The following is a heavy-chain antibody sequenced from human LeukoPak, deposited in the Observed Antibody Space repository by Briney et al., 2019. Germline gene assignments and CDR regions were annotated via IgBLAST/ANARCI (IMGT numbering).Heavy chain of an antibody. D-gene: IGHD2-21*01. CDR2: ISSSSTSI. V-gene: IGHV3-21*03. Sequence: PGGSLRLSRAASGFTFSDYTMNWVRQAPGKGLEWVSSISSSSTSIYYADSVKGRFTISRDNAKNSLYLQMNSLGAEDTAMYYCARDFAVMAYWGQGTLVTVSS. CDR1: GFTFSDYT. CDR3: ARDFAVMAY. J-gene: IGHJ4*02.